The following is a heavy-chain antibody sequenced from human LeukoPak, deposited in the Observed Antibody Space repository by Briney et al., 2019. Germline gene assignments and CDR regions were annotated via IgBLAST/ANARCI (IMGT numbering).Heavy chain of an antibody. CDR3: ARDGTAMVF. CDR2: ISSSSSYI. CDR1: GFTFSSYS. V-gene: IGHV3-21*01. D-gene: IGHD5-18*01. J-gene: IGHJ4*02. Sequence: GGSLRLSCAASGFTFSSYSMNWVRQAPGKGLEWVSSISSSSSYISYADSVEGRFTISRDNAKNSLYLQMNSLRAEDTAVYYCARDGTAMVFWGQGTLVTVSS.